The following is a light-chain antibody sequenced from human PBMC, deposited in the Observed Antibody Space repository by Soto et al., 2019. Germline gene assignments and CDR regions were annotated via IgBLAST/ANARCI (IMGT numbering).Light chain of an antibody. V-gene: IGLV1-44*01. Sequence: QAVVTQPPSASGTPGQTVTISCSGSSSNIGSNPVNWYRQLPGTAPKLLIFKNERRPSGVPDRVSGSKSGTSASLAISGLQSEDEATYYCAAWDDSLRGPLFGGGTKLTVL. CDR1: SSNIGSNP. J-gene: IGLJ2*01. CDR2: KNE. CDR3: AAWDDSLRGPL.